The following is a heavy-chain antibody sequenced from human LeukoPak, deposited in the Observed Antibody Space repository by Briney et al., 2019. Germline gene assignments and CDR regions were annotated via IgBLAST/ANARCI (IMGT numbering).Heavy chain of an antibody. J-gene: IGHJ3*01. D-gene: IGHD1/OR15-1a*01. CDR1: GXSISTSTW. V-gene: IGHV4-4*02. Sequence: PSGTLSLTCAVSGXSISTSTWWNWVRQPPGKGLEWIGEIYHSGSTNRNPSLKSRVTISVDKTKNQFSLKLSSVTAADTAMYYCARGHNENNYKSTIDVWGQGTMVTVSS. CDR2: IYHSGST. CDR3: ARGHNENNYKSTIDV.